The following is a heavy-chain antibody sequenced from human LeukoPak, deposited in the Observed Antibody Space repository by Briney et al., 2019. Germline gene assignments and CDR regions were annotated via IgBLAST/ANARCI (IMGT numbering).Heavy chain of an antibody. D-gene: IGHD5-18*01. CDR1: GFTFSTYW. CDR3: VRDGGFSFGSNWFDP. CDR2: ISSSANTI. J-gene: IGHJ5*02. Sequence: PGGSLRLSCAASGFTFSTYWMGWVRQAPGKGLEWISYISSSANTIYCADSVKGRFTISRDNAKNSLYLQMNSLRVEDTAVYYCVRDGGFSFGSNWFDPWGQGTLVTVSS. V-gene: IGHV3-48*04.